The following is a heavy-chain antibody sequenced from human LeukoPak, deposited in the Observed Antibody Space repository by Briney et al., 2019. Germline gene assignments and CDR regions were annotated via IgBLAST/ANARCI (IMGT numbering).Heavy chain of an antibody. D-gene: IGHD3-22*01. CDR2: ISSSGSTI. CDR3: ASIMRDYYDSSGTLFDY. J-gene: IGHJ4*02. Sequence: GSLRLSCAASGFTFSDYYMSWIRQAPGKGLEWVSYISSSGSTIYYADSVKGRFTISRDNAKNSLYLQMNSLRAEDTAVYYCASIMRDYYDSSGTLFDYWGQGTLVTVSS. CDR1: GFTFSDYY. V-gene: IGHV3-11*04.